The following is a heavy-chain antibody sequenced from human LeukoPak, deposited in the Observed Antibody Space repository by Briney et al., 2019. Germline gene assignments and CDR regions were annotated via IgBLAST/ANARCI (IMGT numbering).Heavy chain of an antibody. Sequence: ASVKVSCKASGYTFTGYYMHWVRRAPGQGLEWMGWINPNSGGTNYAQKFQGRVTMTRDTSISTAYMELSRLRSDDTAVYYCAREWEDATTGYAYFDYWGQGTLVTVSS. D-gene: IGHD1-26*01. J-gene: IGHJ4*02. CDR1: GYTFTGYY. V-gene: IGHV1-2*02. CDR3: AREWEDATTGYAYFDY. CDR2: INPNSGGT.